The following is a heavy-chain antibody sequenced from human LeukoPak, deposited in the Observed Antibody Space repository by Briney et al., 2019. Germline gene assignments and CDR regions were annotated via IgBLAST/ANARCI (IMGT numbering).Heavy chain of an antibody. J-gene: IGHJ4*02. CDR3: AKRIEYGSSPPYFHF. V-gene: IGHV3-23*01. Sequence: GGSLRLSCAASGFTFSGYAMSWVRQAPGKGLEWVSAISDDAGSTYHADSVKGRFTISRDNSKNTLYLQMNSLRADDTAVYYLAKRIEYGSSPPYFHFGGKGARVTVSS. D-gene: IGHD6-6*01. CDR1: GFTFSGYA. CDR2: ISDDAGST.